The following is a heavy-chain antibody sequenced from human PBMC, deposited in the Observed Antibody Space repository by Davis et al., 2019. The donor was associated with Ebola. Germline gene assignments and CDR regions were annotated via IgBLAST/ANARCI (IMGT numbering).Heavy chain of an antibody. CDR3: ARDIVVVVAATDATHGMDV. Sequence: SVKVSCKTFGGTFSSHTITWVRQAPGQGLEWMGGIIPIFGAANYAQKFQGRVTITADKSTSTAYMELSSLRSEDTAVYYCARDIVVVVAATDATHGMDVWGQGTTVTVSS. D-gene: IGHD2-15*01. V-gene: IGHV1-69*06. CDR1: GGTFSSHT. J-gene: IGHJ6*02. CDR2: IIPIFGAA.